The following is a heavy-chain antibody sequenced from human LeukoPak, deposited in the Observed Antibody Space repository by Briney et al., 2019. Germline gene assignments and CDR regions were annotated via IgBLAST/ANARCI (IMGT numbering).Heavy chain of an antibody. Sequence: QTGGSLRLSCAASGFTVSSNYMSWVRQAPGKGLEWVSVIYSGGSTNYADSVKGRFTISRDNSKNTLYLQMTSLRAEDTAVYYCAKGVGVISAREFDYWGQGTLVTVSS. CDR3: AKGVGVISAREFDY. CDR1: GFTVSSNY. J-gene: IGHJ4*02. D-gene: IGHD3-16*02. V-gene: IGHV3-53*01. CDR2: IYSGGST.